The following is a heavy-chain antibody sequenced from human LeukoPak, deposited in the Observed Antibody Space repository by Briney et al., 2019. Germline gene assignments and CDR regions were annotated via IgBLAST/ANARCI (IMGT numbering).Heavy chain of an antibody. D-gene: IGHD2-15*01. CDR2: ISGDGGST. Sequence: GGSLRLSCAASGFTFDDYAMHWVRQAPGKGLEWVSLISGDGGSTYYADSVKGRFTISRDNSKNSLYLQMNSLRTGDTALYYCAKDMSPYCSGGSCYPDYWGQGTLVTVSS. V-gene: IGHV3-43*02. CDR1: GFTFDDYA. J-gene: IGHJ4*02. CDR3: AKDMSPYCSGGSCYPDY.